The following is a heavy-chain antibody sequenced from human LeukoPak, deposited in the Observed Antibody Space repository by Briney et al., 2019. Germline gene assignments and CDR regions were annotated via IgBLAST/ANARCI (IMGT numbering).Heavy chain of an antibody. V-gene: IGHV3-30*02. CDR3: AKDGDSGYDSFDY. Sequence: GGSLRLSCAASGFTFSSYGMHWVRQAPGKGLEWVAFIRYDGSNKYYADSVKGRFTISRDNSKNTLCLQMNSLRAEDTAVYYCAKDGDSGYDSFDYWGQGTLVTVSS. CDR1: GFTFSSYG. CDR2: IRYDGSNK. D-gene: IGHD5-12*01. J-gene: IGHJ4*02.